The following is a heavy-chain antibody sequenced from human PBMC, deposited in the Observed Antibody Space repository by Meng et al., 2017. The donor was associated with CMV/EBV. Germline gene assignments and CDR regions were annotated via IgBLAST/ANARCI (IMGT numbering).Heavy chain of an antibody. D-gene: IGHD1-7*01. CDR2: ISSSGSTI. J-gene: IGHJ6*02. CDR3: ARSRELQGVYYYYGMDV. V-gene: IGHV3-48*03. Sequence: GGSLRLSCAASGFTFSSYEMNWVRQAPGKGLEWVSYISSSGSTIYYADSVKGRFTISRDNAKNSLYLQMNSLRAEDTAVYYCARSRELQGVYYYYGMDVWGQGTLVTVSS. CDR1: GFTFSSYE.